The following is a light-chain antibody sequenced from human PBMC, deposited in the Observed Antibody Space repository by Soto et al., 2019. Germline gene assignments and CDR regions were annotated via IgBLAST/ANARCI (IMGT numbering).Light chain of an antibody. Sequence: EIQMTHSLSALSASVGDRVTITCRASQGISNYLIWYQQKPGKAPKLLIYDASDLETGVPSRFSGSGSGTGFTFTISSLQPEDFATYYCQQYESLPLTFGQGTRLEVK. CDR1: QGISNY. CDR3: QQYESLPLT. CDR2: DAS. V-gene: IGKV1-33*01. J-gene: IGKJ5*01.